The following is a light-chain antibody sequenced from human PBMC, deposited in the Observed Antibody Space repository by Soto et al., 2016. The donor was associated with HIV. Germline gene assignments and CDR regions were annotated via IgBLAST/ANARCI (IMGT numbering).Light chain of an antibody. CDR2: QDS. CDR3: HAWDSSTLMV. V-gene: IGLV3-1*01. J-gene: IGLJ3*02. CDR1: KLGDKF. Sequence: SFDLTQPPSVSVSPGQTASITCSGDKLGDKFVCWYQQKPGQSPVLVIYQDSKRPSGIPERFSGSNSGNTATLTISGTQAVDEAYYYCHAWDSSTLMVFGGGTKFDRP.